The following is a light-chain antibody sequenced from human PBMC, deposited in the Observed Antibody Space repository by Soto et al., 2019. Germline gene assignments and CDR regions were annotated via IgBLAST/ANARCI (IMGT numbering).Light chain of an antibody. J-gene: IGKJ4*01. CDR3: QQANNFPRT. V-gene: IGKV1-12*01. CDR2: AAS. Sequence: DIQMTQSPSSVSASVGDRVTITCRASQDIKKWLAWYQQKPGKAPKLLIYAASNLQSGVPLRFSGSGSGTDFTLTISSLQPEDFATYYCQQANNFPRTFGGGTKVEIK. CDR1: QDIKKW.